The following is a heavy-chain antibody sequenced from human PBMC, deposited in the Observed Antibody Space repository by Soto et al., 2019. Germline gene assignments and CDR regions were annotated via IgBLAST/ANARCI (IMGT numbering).Heavy chain of an antibody. CDR3: AHSRPPRLLDY. J-gene: IGHJ4*02. CDR1: GFSLSTSGVG. Sequence: QITLKESGPTLVKPTQTLTLTCTFSGFSLSTSGVGVGCIRQPPGKALEWLALIYWDDDKRYSSSLNSRLTITEDPSKNQLVLTMTSMDPVDTATYYCAHSRPPRLLDYWGQGTLVTVSS. D-gene: IGHD6-6*01. V-gene: IGHV2-5*02. CDR2: IYWDDDK.